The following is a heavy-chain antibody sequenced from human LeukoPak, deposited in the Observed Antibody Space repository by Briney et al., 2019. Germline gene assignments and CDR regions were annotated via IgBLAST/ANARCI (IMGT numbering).Heavy chain of an antibody. CDR2: ISGSGGSK. Sequence: GVSLRLFCAASGFTLSSYAMSWVPQAPGKGLECVSAISGSGGSKYYADSVKGRFNNSRDNSKNTLYLQMNSLRAEDTAVYYCAKDGPYCSGGSCYSTWVDYWGQGTLVTVSS. CDR1: GFTLSSYA. CDR3: AKDGPYCSGGSCYSTWVDY. D-gene: IGHD2-15*01. J-gene: IGHJ4*02. V-gene: IGHV3-23*01.